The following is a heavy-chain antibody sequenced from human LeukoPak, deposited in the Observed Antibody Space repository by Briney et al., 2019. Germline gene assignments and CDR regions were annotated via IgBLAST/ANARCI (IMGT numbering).Heavy chain of an antibody. V-gene: IGHV3-64*02. CDR2: ISGNGRDT. CDR1: GFASSGYT. CDR3: AREFPEYSYGSIDS. D-gene: IGHD5-18*01. J-gene: IGHJ4*02. Sequence: GGSLRLSCAVSGFASSGYTIHWFRQAPGKGLEYVSAISGNGRDTYYADSVKGRFTVSRDNYKNTVYLEMGSLRVDDMAVYYCAREFPEYSYGSIDSSGQGTLVTVSS.